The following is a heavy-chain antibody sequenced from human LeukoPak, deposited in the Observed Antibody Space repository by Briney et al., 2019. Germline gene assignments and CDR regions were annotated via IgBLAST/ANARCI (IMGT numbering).Heavy chain of an antibody. D-gene: IGHD3-22*01. CDR2: ISTSGNYI. CDR1: GITFSSYT. Sequence: GGSLRLSCASSGITFSSYTMNWVRQAPGKGLEWVSSISTSGNYIYYADSVKGRFTISRDNAKNSVYLQMDSLRAEDTAVYYCARDFYVGGYAGGGSPCVDYWGQGTLVTVSS. J-gene: IGHJ4*02. V-gene: IGHV3-21*01. CDR3: ARDFYVGGYAGGGSPCVDY.